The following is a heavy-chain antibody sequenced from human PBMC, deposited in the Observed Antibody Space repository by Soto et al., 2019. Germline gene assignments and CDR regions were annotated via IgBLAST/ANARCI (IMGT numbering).Heavy chain of an antibody. CDR3: ARDYYGMDV. J-gene: IGHJ6*02. Sequence: SETLSLTCTVSGGSISSGGYSWTWIRQSPGKVLEWIGYTYQSGSAYYNPSLKSRVTISVDRSKNQFSLNLTSVTAADTAVYYCARDYYGMDVWGQGTTGTVSS. V-gene: IGHV4-30-2*06. CDR1: GGSISSGGYS. CDR2: TYQSGSA.